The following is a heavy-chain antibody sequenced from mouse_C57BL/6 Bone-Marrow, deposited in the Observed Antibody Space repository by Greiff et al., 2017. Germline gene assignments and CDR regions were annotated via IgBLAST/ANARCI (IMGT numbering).Heavy chain of an antibody. V-gene: IGHV5-9*01. D-gene: IGHD1-1*01. Sequence: EVKLVKSGGGLVKPGGSLKLSCAASGFTFSSYTMSWVRQTPEKRLEWVATISGGGGNTYYPDSVKGRFTISRDNAKNTLYLQMSSLRSEDTALYYCARQDYGSSYDWFAYWGQGTLVTVSA. J-gene: IGHJ3*01. CDR3: ARQDYGSSYDWFAY. CDR2: ISGGGGNT. CDR1: GFTFSSYT.